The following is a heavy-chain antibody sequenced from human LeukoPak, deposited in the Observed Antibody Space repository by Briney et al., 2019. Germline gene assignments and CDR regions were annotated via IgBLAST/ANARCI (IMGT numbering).Heavy chain of an antibody. CDR3: ARHSLHSNYATGGIDY. V-gene: IGHV4-59*08. Sequence: SETLSLTCTVSGGSISSYSWSWIRQPPGKGLEWIGYISYSGGTSYNSSLKSRVTISVDTSKNQFSLKLTSVTAADTAVYYCARHSLHSNYATGGIDYWGQGTLVTVSS. D-gene: IGHD4-11*01. CDR1: GGSISSYS. J-gene: IGHJ4*02. CDR2: ISYSGGT.